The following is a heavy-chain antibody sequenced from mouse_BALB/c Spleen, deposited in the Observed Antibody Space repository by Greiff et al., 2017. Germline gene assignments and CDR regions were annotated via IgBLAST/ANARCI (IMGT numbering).Heavy chain of an antibody. Sequence: EVKLQQSGPSLVKPSQTLSLTCSVTGDSITSGYWNWIRKFPGNKLEYMGYISYSGSTYYNPSLKSRISITRDTSKNQYYLQLNSVTTEDTATYYCASPPYGSYEDWFAYWGQGTLVTVSA. D-gene: IGHD2-3*01. J-gene: IGHJ3*01. V-gene: IGHV3-8*02. CDR3: ASPPYGSYEDWFAY. CDR1: GDSITSGY. CDR2: ISYSGST.